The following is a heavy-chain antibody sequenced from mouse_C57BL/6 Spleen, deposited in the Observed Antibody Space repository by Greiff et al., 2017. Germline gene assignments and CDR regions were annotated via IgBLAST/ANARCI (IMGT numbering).Heavy chain of an antibody. CDR1: GFTFTDYY. CDR3: ARTGTDFDD. CDR2: IRNKANGYTT. D-gene: IGHD4-1*01. V-gene: IGHV7-3*01. Sequence: EVMLVESGGGLVQPGGSLSLSCAASGFTFTDYYMSWVRQPPGKALEWLGFIRNKANGYTTEYSASVKGRFTISRDNSQSILYLQMNALRAEDSATYYCARTGTDFDDWGQGTTLTVSS. J-gene: IGHJ2*01.